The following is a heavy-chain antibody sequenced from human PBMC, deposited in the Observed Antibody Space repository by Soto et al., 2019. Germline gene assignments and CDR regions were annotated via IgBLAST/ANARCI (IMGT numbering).Heavy chain of an antibody. CDR1: GFSFSSYS. Sequence: PGESLTISCAASGFSFSSYSMNWVSQAPGKGLEWVSYISSSSSTIFYTDSVKGRFTISRDNAKNSLFLQLNSLRAEDTALYYCVRSGDYRSGSYWYFFDYWGQGALVTVSS. CDR3: VRSGDYRSGSYWYFFDY. D-gene: IGHD3-10*01. CDR2: ISSSSSTI. V-gene: IGHV3-48*04. J-gene: IGHJ4*02.